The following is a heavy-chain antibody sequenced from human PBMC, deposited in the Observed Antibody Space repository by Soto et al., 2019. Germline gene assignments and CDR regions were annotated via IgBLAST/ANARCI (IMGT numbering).Heavy chain of an antibody. V-gene: IGHV4-30-2*01. CDR1: GGSISSGGYS. D-gene: IGHD3-10*01. J-gene: IGHJ4*02. Sequence: PSETLSLTCAVSGGSISSGGYSWSWIRQPPGKGLEWIGYIYHSGSTYYNPSLKSRVTISVDRSKNQFSLKLSSVTAADTAVYYCARGGGLVRGAIFDYCGQGTLVTVSS. CDR2: IYHSGST. CDR3: ARGGGLVRGAIFDY.